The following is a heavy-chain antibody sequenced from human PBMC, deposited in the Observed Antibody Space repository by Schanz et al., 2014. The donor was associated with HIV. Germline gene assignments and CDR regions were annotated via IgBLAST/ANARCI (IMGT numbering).Heavy chain of an antibody. J-gene: IGHJ4*02. CDR1: GYTFTNYG. Sequence: QVQLVQSGAEVKKPGASVTVSCKASGYTFTNYGINWVRQAPGQGLEWMGWISGYIGNTNYAQNTQGRVTMTTDALTSTVYMELRSLRSDDTAVYYCARGYCGGGTCYSGDYWGQGTLVTVSS. V-gene: IGHV1-18*01. CDR2: ISGYIGNT. CDR3: ARGYCGGGTCYSGDY. D-gene: IGHD2-15*01.